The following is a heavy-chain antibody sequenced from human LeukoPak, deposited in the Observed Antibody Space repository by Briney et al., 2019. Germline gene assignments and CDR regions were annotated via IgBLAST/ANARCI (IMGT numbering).Heavy chain of an antibody. Sequence: GGSLRLSCAASGFTFSSYWMSWVRQAPGKGLEWVANIKQDGSEKYYVDSVKGRFTISRDNAKNSLYLQMNSLRAEDTAVYYCARGPRLAMAEHYYMDVWGKGTTVTVSS. J-gene: IGHJ6*03. CDR1: GFTFSSYW. V-gene: IGHV3-7*01. CDR2: IKQDGSEK. CDR3: ARGPRLAMAEHYYMDV. D-gene: IGHD5-18*01.